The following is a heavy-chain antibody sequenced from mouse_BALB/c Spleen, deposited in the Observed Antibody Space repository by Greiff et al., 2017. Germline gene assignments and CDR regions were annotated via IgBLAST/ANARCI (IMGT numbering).Heavy chain of an antibody. CDR3: ARDQKYGNYDAMDY. CDR1: GYSITSGYY. Sequence: DVQLQESGPGLVKPSQSLSLTCSVTGYSITSGYYWNWIRQFPGNKLEWMGYISYDGSNNYNPSLKNRISITRDTSKNQFFLKLNSVTTEDTATYDCARDQKYGNYDAMDYWGQGTSVTVSS. V-gene: IGHV3-6*02. CDR2: ISYDGSN. D-gene: IGHD2-10*02. J-gene: IGHJ4*01.